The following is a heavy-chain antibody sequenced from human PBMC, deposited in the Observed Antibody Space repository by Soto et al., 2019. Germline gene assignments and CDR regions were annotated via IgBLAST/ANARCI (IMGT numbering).Heavy chain of an antibody. CDR1: GGTFSSYT. J-gene: IGHJ4*02. CDR3: ARGLKDY. Sequence: GASVKVSCKASGGTFSSYTISWVRQAPGQGLEWMGRIIPNSGNTDYAQKFQGRVTISRNTSISTAYMELSSLRSEDTAVYYCARGLKDYWGQGTLVTVSS. CDR2: IIPNSGNT. V-gene: IGHV1-8*03.